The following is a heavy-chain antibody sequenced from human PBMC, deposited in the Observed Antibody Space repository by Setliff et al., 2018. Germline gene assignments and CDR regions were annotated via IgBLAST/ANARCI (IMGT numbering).Heavy chain of an antibody. CDR3: VAVRWNYPTV. J-gene: IGHJ4*02. CDR2: INSDGSGT. D-gene: IGHD1-7*01. V-gene: IGHV3-74*01. CDR1: GFTFSNFG. Sequence: GGSLRLSCAASGFTFSNFGMHWVRQGPGKGLVWVSYINSDGSGTSCADSVKGRFTISRDNAKNTLYLQMNSLRAEDTAVFYCVAVRWNYPTVWGQGTLVTVSS.